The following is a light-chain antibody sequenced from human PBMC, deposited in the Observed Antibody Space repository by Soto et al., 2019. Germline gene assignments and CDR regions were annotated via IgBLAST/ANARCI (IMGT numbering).Light chain of an antibody. Sequence: QSVLTQPRSVSGSPGQSVTISCTGTSSDVGGYNYVSWYQQHPGKAPKLMIYDVSKRPSGVPDRFSGSKSGNTASLTISGLQAEDEADYSCCSYAGSYGVFGGGTKLTVL. J-gene: IGLJ2*01. CDR3: CSYAGSYGV. CDR1: SSDVGGYNY. V-gene: IGLV2-11*01. CDR2: DVS.